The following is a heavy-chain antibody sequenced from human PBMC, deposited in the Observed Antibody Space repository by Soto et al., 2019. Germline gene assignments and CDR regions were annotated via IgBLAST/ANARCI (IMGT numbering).Heavy chain of an antibody. D-gene: IGHD1-26*01. CDR1: GGSISSSNW. CDR3: ARVSGSYYYGMDV. V-gene: IGHV4-4*02. CDR2: IYHSGST. J-gene: IGHJ6*02. Sequence: QVQLQESGPGLVKPSGTLSLTCAVSGGSISSSNWWSWVRQPPGKGLEWIGEIYHSGSTNYNPSLRVRVTISVDKSKNQFSLKLSSVTAADTAVYYCARVSGSYYYGMDVWGQGTTVTVSS.